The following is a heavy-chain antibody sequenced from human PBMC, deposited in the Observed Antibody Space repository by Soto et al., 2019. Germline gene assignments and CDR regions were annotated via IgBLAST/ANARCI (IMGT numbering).Heavy chain of an antibody. D-gene: IGHD6-19*01. V-gene: IGHV3-49*03. CDR1: GFTFGDYT. CDR2: IRSKAYGETT. CDR3: TRAQGWLAGH. Sequence: GGSLRLSCTASGFTFGDYTMSWFRQAPGKGLEWISLIRSKAYGETTDYAASVKGRFTISRDDSKNIAYLQMNSLKTEDTAVYYCTRAQGWLAGHWGQGTLVTVSS. J-gene: IGHJ4*02.